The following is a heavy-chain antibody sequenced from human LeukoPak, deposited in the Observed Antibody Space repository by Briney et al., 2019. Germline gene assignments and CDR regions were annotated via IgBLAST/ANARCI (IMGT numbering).Heavy chain of an antibody. J-gene: IGHJ6*03. D-gene: IGHD5-18*01. CDR2: ISSSGSTK. Sequence: PGGSLRLSCAAPGFTFSSYEMNWVRQAPGKGLEWLSYISSSGSTKYYVDSVKGRFTISRDNAKNSLYLQMNSLRAEDTAVYYCARGIYSYGVYYYYMDVWGKGTTVTISS. CDR1: GFTFSSYE. CDR3: ARGIYSYGVYYYYMDV. V-gene: IGHV3-48*03.